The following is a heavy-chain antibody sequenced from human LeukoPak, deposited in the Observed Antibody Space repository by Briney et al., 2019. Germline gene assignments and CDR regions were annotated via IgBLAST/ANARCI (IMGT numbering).Heavy chain of an antibody. D-gene: IGHD2-15*01. J-gene: IGHJ4*02. CDR2: INTKTGAT. CDR3: ARGVVACPN. V-gene: IGHV1-2*02. CDR1: GYKFTDNW. Sequence: ASVKVSCKPFGYKFTDNWIHWVRQAPGQGLEWMGWINTKTGATNIAQKFQGRVTMTRDTSISTAYIEVSRLTSDDTAAYYCARGVVACPNWGQGTLVTVSS.